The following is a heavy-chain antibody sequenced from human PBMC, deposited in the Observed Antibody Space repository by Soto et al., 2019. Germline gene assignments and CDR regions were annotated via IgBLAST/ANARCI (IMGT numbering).Heavy chain of an antibody. V-gene: IGHV3-66*01. CDR2: IYSGGNT. J-gene: IGHJ4*02. CDR3: ARSLAVAGSYDY. Sequence: EVQLVESGGGLVQPGGSLRLSCAASGFTVSSTYMNWVRQAPGKGLEWVSLIYSGGNTYYADSVKGRFTISRDNSKNTLYLQMNSLRAEDTAVYYCARSLAVAGSYDYWGQGTLVTVSS. D-gene: IGHD6-19*01. CDR1: GFTVSSTY.